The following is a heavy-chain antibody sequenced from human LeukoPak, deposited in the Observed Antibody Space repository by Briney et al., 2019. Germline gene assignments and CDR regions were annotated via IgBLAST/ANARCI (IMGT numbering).Heavy chain of an antibody. J-gene: IGHJ4*02. V-gene: IGHV3-74*01. D-gene: IGHD5-18*01. CDR2: IKTDGSST. CDR1: GFTFSNYW. Sequence: GGSLRLSCAASGFTFSNYWMHWVRQAPGKGLVWVSRIKTDGSSTFCADSVKGRFTISRDNAKNTMYLQMNSLRVEDTAVYYCVSDTALGYWGQGTLVTVSS. CDR3: VSDTALGY.